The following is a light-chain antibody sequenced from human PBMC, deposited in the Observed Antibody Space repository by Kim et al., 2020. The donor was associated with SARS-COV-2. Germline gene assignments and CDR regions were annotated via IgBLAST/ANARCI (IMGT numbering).Light chain of an antibody. CDR3: QQYSNYWT. Sequence: SESVGDRVTITCRASQNIVDWLAWYQQKSGKAPKLLIYKASNLESGVPSRFSGSGSGTEFALTISSLQPDDFATYYCQQYSNYWTFGQGTKVDIK. CDR2: KAS. CDR1: QNIVDW. V-gene: IGKV1-5*03. J-gene: IGKJ1*01.